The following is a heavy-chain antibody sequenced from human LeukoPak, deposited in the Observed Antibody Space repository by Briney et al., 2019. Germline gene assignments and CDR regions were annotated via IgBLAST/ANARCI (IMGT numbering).Heavy chain of an antibody. CDR3: ARDYGGTQDY. CDR1: VGSFSGYY. J-gene: IGHJ4*02. V-gene: IGHV4-34*01. CDR2: INHSGST. D-gene: IGHD3-16*01. Sequence: SETLSLTCAVFVGSFSGYYWTWIRQPPGKGLEWIGEINHSGSTNYNPSLKSRVTISVDTSKNQFSLKLSSVTAADTAVYYCARDYGGTQDYWGQGTLVTVSS.